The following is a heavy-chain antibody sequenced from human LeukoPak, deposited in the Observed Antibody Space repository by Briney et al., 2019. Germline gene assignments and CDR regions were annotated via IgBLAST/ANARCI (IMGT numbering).Heavy chain of an antibody. Sequence: GGSLRLSCAASGFTFSSYGMHWVRQAPGKGLEWVAFIRYDGSNKYYADSVKGRFTISRDNSKNTLYLQMNSLRAEDTAVYYCAKGNWNYWGPYDYWGQGTLVTVSS. D-gene: IGHD1-7*01. CDR3: AKGNWNYWGPYDY. J-gene: IGHJ4*02. CDR2: IRYDGSNK. V-gene: IGHV3-30*02. CDR1: GFTFSSYG.